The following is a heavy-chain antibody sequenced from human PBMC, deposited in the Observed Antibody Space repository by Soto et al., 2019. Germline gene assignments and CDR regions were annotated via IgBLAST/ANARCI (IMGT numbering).Heavy chain of an antibody. D-gene: IGHD3-22*01. J-gene: IGHJ6*02. CDR2: IIPIFGTA. CDR3: ARGSGRHYYDSSGSPGYYYGMDV. CDR1: GGTFSSYA. V-gene: IGHV1-69*13. Sequence: ASVKVSCKASGGTFSSYAISWVRQAPGQGLEWMGGIIPIFGTANYAQKFQGRVTITADESTSTAYMELSSLRSEDTAVYYCARGSGRHYYDSSGSPGYYYGMDVWGQGTTVTVSS.